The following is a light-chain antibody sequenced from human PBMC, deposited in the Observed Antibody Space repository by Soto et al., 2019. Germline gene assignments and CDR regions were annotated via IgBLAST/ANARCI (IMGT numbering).Light chain of an antibody. CDR3: CSFAGSSTYTWV. V-gene: IGLV2-23*01. CDR2: EGN. CDR1: INDVGSY. Sequence: QSALTQPASVSGSPGQSITISCTGTINDVGSYVSWYQQHPGKAPKLIIYEGNERPSGVSNRFSGSKSANTASLTISGLQAEDEGDYYCCSFAGSSTYTWVFGGGTKVTVL. J-gene: IGLJ3*02.